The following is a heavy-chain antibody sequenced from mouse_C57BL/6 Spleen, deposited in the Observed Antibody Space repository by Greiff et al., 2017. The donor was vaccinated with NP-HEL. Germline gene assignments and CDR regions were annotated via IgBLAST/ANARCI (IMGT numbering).Heavy chain of an antibody. J-gene: IGHJ3*01. CDR3: AGVTSSMVTRTWFAY. Sequence: QVQLQQSGAELVKPGASVKISCKASGYTFTDYYINWVKQRPGQGLEWIGKIGPGSGSTYYNEKFKGKATLTADKSSSTAYMQLSSLTSEDSAVYFCAGVTSSMVTRTWFAYWGQGTLVTVSA. CDR1: GYTFTDYY. CDR2: IGPGSGST. D-gene: IGHD2-2*01. V-gene: IGHV1-77*01.